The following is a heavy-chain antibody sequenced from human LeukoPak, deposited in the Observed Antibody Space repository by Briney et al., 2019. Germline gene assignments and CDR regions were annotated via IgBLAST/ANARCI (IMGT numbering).Heavy chain of an antibody. D-gene: IGHD5-18*01. CDR3: ARERRGYSYGYYFDY. Sequence: SETLSLTCAVYGGSFSGYYWSWIRQPPGKGLEWIGEINHSGSTNYNPSLKSRVTISVDTSKNQFSLKLSSVTAADTAVYYCARERRGYSYGYYFDYWGQGTLVTVSS. J-gene: IGHJ4*02. V-gene: IGHV4-34*01. CDR2: INHSGST. CDR1: GGSFSGYY.